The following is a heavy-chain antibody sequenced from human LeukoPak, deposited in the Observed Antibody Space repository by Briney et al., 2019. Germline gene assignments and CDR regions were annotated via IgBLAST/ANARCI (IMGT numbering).Heavy chain of an antibody. J-gene: IGHJ5*02. CDR1: GYTFTGYG. Sequence: ASVKVSCKASGYTFTGYGISWVRQAPGQGLEWMGWISAYNGNTNYAQKLQGRVTMTTDTSTSTAYMELRSLRSDDTAVYYCARRWLDSSSWYLGGIDPWGQGTLVTVSS. CDR3: ARRWLDSSSWYLGGIDP. CDR2: ISAYNGNT. D-gene: IGHD6-13*01. V-gene: IGHV1-18*01.